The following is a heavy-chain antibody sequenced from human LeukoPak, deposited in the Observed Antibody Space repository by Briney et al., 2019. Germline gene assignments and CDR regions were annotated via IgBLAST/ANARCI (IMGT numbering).Heavy chain of an antibody. V-gene: IGHV3-7*01. CDR2: ISSDGSGK. J-gene: IGHJ4*02. D-gene: IGHD1-26*01. Sequence: GGSLRLSCAASGFTLNTYWMTWARQAPGKGLEWVASISSDGSGKYYMDSVKGRFTISRDNAKNSLFLQMNSLRAEDTAVHYCGRVRPGDADYWGQRTLVTVSS. CDR3: GRVRPGDADY. CDR1: GFTLNTYW.